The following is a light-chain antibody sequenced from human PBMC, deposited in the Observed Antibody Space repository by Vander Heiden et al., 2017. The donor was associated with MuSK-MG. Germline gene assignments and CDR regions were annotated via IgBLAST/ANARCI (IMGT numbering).Light chain of an antibody. CDR3: SSYTSSNALV. V-gene: IGLV2-14*01. CDR1: SSDIGGYNY. Sequence: QSALTHPASVSGSPGQSITISCTGTSSDIGGYNYVSWYQHHPGKAPKLMIYEVSYRPSGVSHRFSASKSGNTASLTISGLQAEDEADDYCSSYTSSNALVFGGGTKLTVL. J-gene: IGLJ3*02. CDR2: EVS.